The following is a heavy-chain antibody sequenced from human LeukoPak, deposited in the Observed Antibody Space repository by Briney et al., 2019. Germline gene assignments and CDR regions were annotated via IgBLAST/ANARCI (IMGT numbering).Heavy chain of an antibody. CDR1: GFTFSSYD. D-gene: IGHD5-12*01. CDR3: ARDIVATNFDY. Sequence: GGSLRLSCAASGFTFSSYDMHWVRQATGKGLEWVSAIGTAGDTYYPGSVKGRFTISRENAKNSLYLQMNSLRAEDTAVYYCARDIVATNFDYWGQGTLVTVSP. V-gene: IGHV3-13*01. CDR2: IGTAGDT. J-gene: IGHJ4*02.